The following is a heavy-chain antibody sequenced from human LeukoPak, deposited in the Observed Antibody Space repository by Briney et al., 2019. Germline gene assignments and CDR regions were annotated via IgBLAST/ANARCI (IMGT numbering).Heavy chain of an antibody. CDR1: GFTFSHYA. CDR3: AKVPRGHYFDY. V-gene: IGHV3-23*01. J-gene: IGHJ4*02. D-gene: IGHD3-10*01. CDR2: INTGGSA. Sequence: GGSLRLSCAASGFTFSHYAVSWVRQAPGKGLEWVSSINTGGSAYYADSVKGRFTISRDNSMNTLYLQMNSLRAEDTAVYYCAKVPRGHYFDYWGQGTLVTVSS.